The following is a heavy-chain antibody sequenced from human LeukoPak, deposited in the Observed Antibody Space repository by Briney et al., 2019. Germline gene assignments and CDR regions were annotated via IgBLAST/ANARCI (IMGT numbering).Heavy chain of an antibody. CDR2: TYSGGST. V-gene: IGHV3-53*01. D-gene: IGHD3-3*01. J-gene: IGHJ3*02. Sequence: GGSLRLSCAASGFTVSSNYMSWVRQAPGKGLEWVSVTYSGGSTYFADSVKGRFTISRDNSKNTLYLQMNSLRAEDTAVYYCATPSPYYDFWSGYSATAFDIWGQGTMVTVSS. CDR1: GFTVSSNY. CDR3: ATPSPYYDFWSGYSATAFDI.